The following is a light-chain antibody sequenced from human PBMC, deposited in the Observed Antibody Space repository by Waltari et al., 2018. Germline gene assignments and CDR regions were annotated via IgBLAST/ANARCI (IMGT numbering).Light chain of an antibody. V-gene: IGLV2-14*01. J-gene: IGLJ2*01. CDR1: SSDVGGYNY. Sequence: QSALTQPASVSGSPGQSITISCTGTSSDVGGYNYVPWYQQPPGKAPKPMIYEVSNRPSGVSNRFSGSKSGNTASLTISGLQAEDEADYYCSSYTSSSTPVFGGGTKLTVL. CDR3: SSYTSSSTPV. CDR2: EVS.